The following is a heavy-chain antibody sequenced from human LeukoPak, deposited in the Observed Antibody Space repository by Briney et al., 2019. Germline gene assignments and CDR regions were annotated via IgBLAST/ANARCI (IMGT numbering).Heavy chain of an antibody. D-gene: IGHD3-10*01. CDR1: GYTFTSYD. CDR2: ISTYNGNT. Sequence: AASVKVSCKASGYTFTSYDITWVRQAPGQGLEWMGWISTYNGNTNYAQKLQGRVTMTTDTSTSTAYMELRSLRSDDTAVYYCARGTLRFGELGLHWGQGTLVTVSS. CDR3: ARGTLRFGELGLH. V-gene: IGHV1-18*01. J-gene: IGHJ4*02.